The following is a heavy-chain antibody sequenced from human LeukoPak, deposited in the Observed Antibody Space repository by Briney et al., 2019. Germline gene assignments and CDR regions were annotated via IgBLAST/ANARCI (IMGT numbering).Heavy chain of an antibody. D-gene: IGHD1-26*01. V-gene: IGHV3-23*01. CDR1: GFSFSSYG. J-gene: IGHJ4*02. Sequence: GGSLRLSCAASGFSFSSYGMNWVRQAPGKGLEWVSGISDSGSSTYYVDSVKGRFTISRDNSKNTLYLQMNSLRAEDTALYYCAATYSGNWEFDYWGQGTLVTVSS. CDR2: ISDSGSST. CDR3: AATYSGNWEFDY.